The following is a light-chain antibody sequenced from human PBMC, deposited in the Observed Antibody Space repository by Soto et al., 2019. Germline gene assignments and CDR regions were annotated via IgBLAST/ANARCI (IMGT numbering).Light chain of an antibody. Sequence: QSALTQPASVSGSPGQSITISCTGTSSDVGSYNLVSWYQQHPDKAPKLMIYEDNKRPSGVSDRFSGSKSGNTASLTISGLQAEDEAHYYCCSYAPITTVVFGGGTKVTVL. CDR3: CSYAPITTVV. CDR2: EDN. J-gene: IGLJ3*02. CDR1: SSDVGSYNL. V-gene: IGLV2-23*01.